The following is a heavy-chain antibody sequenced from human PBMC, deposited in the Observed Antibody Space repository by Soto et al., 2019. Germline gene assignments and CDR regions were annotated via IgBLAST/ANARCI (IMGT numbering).Heavy chain of an antibody. J-gene: IGHJ4*02. V-gene: IGHV4-31*03. D-gene: IGHD1-26*01. CDR1: GDSISSGGYY. CDR3: ASTYYTGDSGPYDY. CDR2: IYYSGTT. Sequence: QVQLQESGPGLVKPSQTLSLTCTVSGDSISSGGYYWSWIRQHPGKGLEWIGYIYYSGTTYYNPSLESRVSMSADTSETQFSLKVKSVTVADTAVYYCASTYYTGDSGPYDYWGQGTLVTVSS.